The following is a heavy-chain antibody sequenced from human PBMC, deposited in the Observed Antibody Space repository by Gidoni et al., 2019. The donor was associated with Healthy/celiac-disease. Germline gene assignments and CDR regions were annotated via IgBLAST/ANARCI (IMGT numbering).Heavy chain of an antibody. CDR2: IYYSGST. CDR3: AREEMATIGGFDY. Sequence: QVQLQESGPGLVKPSETLSLTCTVSGGSISSYYWSWIRQPPGKGLEWIGYIYYSGSTTYNPSLKSRVTISVDTSKNQFSLKLSSVTAADTAVYYCAREEMATIGGFDYWGQGTLVTVSS. J-gene: IGHJ4*02. CDR1: GGSISSYY. D-gene: IGHD5-12*01. V-gene: IGHV4-59*01.